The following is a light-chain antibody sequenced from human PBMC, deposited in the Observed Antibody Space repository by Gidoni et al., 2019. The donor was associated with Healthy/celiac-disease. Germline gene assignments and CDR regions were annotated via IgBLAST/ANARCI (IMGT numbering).Light chain of an antibody. Sequence: SSELTQDPAVSVALGQTGRITGQGDSLRSYYESWYHQKPGQAPVLVIYGKNNRPSGIPDRFSGSSSGNTASLTITGAQAEDEADYYCNSRDSSGNPVVFGVGTKLTVL. J-gene: IGLJ2*01. V-gene: IGLV3-19*01. CDR1: SLRSYY. CDR3: NSRDSSGNPVV. CDR2: GKN.